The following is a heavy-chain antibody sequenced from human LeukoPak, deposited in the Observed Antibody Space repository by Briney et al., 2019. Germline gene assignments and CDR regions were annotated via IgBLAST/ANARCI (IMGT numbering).Heavy chain of an antibody. Sequence: GGSLRLSCAASGFTFSSYAIHWVRQAPGKGLEGVGGISYDGSNKYYADSVKGRFTIPRDNSKNTLYLQMNSRIVQDTALYYCARSYTRGWSRVFDPWGQGTLVIVSS. CDR1: GFTFSSYA. CDR3: ARSYTRGWSRVFDP. J-gene: IGHJ5*02. CDR2: ISYDGSNK. V-gene: IGHV3-30-3*01. D-gene: IGHD6-19*01.